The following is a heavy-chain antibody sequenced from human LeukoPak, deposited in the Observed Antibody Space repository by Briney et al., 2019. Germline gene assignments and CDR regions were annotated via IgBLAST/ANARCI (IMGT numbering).Heavy chain of an antibody. CDR1: GASFNSDDQY. CDR2: IHPSGML. V-gene: IGHV4-31*03. J-gene: IGHJ4*02. D-gene: IGHD2-2*01. Sequence: PSETLSLTCTVSGASFNSDDQYRNWIRQSPGKGLEWIGSIHPSGMLYNNPSLDSRVTMSRDTSKTQFSLNLNSVTAADTVVYFCSRGLGSRKLGYWGEGVLVTVSS. CDR3: SRGLGSRKLGY.